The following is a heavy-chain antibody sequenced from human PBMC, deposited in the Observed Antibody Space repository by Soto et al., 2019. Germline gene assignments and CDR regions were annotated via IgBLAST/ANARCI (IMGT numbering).Heavy chain of an antibody. D-gene: IGHD3-9*01. CDR3: ARILRYFDWLPYNGHYFDY. V-gene: IGHV4-34*01. Sequence: ESLSLTCAVYGGSFSGYYWSWIRQPPGKGLEWIGEINHSGSTNYNPSLKSRVTISVDTSKNQFSLKLSSVTAADTAVYYCARILRYFDWLPYNGHYFDYWGQGTLVTVSS. CDR1: GGSFSGYY. CDR2: INHSGST. J-gene: IGHJ4*02.